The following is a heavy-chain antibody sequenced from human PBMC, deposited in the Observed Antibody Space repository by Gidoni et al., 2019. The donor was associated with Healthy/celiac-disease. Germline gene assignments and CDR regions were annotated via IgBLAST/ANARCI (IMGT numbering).Heavy chain of an antibody. CDR1: GFTCSSYG. D-gene: IGHD1-26*01. CDR3: AKDESSGSYYVGESRAFDI. V-gene: IGHV3-30*02. Sequence: QVQLVESGGGVVQPGGYLRLSCAASGFTCSSYGMHWVRQAPGKGLEWVAFIRYDGSNKYYADSVKGRFTISRDNSKNTLYLQMNSLRAEDTAVYYCAKDESSGSYYVGESRAFDIWGQGTMVTVSS. J-gene: IGHJ3*02. CDR2: IRYDGSNK.